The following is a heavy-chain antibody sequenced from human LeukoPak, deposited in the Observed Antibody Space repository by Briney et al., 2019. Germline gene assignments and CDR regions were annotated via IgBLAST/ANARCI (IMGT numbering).Heavy chain of an antibody. D-gene: IGHD2-21*01. J-gene: IGHJ4*02. V-gene: IGHV3-7*01. CDR3: VRNGDRLIFPTDS. CDR1: GFTFRDYW. Sequence: GGSLRLSCAASGFTFRDYWMSGVRQAPGKGLEWVADIKQDGSEKYYLDSVKGRFTISRDNAKNSLYLQMNSLRAEDTAVYYCVRNGDRLIFPTDSGGQGNLVTV. CDR2: IKQDGSEK.